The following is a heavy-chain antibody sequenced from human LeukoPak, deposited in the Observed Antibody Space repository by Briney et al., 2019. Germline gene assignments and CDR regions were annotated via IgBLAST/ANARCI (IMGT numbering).Heavy chain of an antibody. CDR1: GFTFSTHS. V-gene: IGHV3-48*01. D-gene: IGHD2-21*01. CDR2: ISSSSVTI. CDR3: ARSSVPYCGGDCKFDY. J-gene: IGHJ4*02. Sequence: GGSLRLSCAASGFTFSTHSMNWVRQAPGKGLEWVSYISSSSVTIYYADSVKGRFTISRDNAKNSLYLQMNSLRAEDTAVYYCARSSVPYCGGDCKFDYWGQGTLVTVSS.